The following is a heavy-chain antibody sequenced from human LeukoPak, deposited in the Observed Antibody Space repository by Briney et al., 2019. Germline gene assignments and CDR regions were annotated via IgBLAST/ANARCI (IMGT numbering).Heavy chain of an antibody. CDR1: GFTFSDYY. V-gene: IGHV3-23*01. J-gene: IGHJ4*02. CDR2: ISGSGGRT. Sequence: PGGSLRLSCAASGFTFSDYYMGWIRQAPGKGLEWVSAISGSGGRTYYADSVKGRFTFSRDNSKNTLSLQMNSLRLEDTAVYYCAKGDREGAAGGTGFDYWGQGTLVTVSS. D-gene: IGHD6-13*01. CDR3: AKGDREGAAGGTGFDY.